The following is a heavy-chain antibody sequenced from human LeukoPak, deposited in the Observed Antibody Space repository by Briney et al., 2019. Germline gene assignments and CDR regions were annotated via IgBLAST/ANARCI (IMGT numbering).Heavy chain of an antibody. V-gene: IGHV4-34*01. CDR3: ARDPLYGDYQNYYYYGMDV. CDR2: INHSGST. CDR1: GGSFSGYY. J-gene: IGHJ6*02. Sequence: PSETLSLTCAVYGGSFSGYYWSWIRQPPGKGLEWIGEINHSGSTNYNPSLKSRVTISVDTSKNQLSLKLSSVTAADTAVYYCARDPLYGDYQNYYYYGMDVWGQGTTVTVSS. D-gene: IGHD4-17*01.